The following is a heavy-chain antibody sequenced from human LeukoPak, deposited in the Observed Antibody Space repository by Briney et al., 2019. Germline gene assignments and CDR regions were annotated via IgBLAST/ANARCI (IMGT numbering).Heavy chain of an antibody. CDR3: ARARQWLVPYYFDY. CDR2: INPNSGST. J-gene: IGHJ4*02. V-gene: IGHV1-46*01. Sequence: ASVSVSCTASGYSFTSNYMHWVRQAPGQGLEWMGIINPNSGSTNYTEKFQGRVTLTRDTSTSTVYMELTSLRSEDTAMYYCARARQWLVPYYFDYWGQGTLVTVSS. CDR1: GYSFTSNY. D-gene: IGHD6-19*01.